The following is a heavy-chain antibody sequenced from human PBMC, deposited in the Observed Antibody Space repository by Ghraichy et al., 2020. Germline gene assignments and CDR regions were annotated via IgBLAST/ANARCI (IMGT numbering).Heavy chain of an antibody. CDR1: GFTFTNNW. Sequence: GGSLRLSCAASGFTFTNNWMNWVRQAPGKGLEWVANINQDGGIKYYVDSVKGRFTISRDNAKNSLYLQMNSLRAEDTAVYYCARGSPLTGYLFDYWGQGTLVTVSS. D-gene: IGHD3-9*01. V-gene: IGHV3-7*01. CDR3: ARGSPLTGYLFDY. CDR2: INQDGGIK. J-gene: IGHJ4*02.